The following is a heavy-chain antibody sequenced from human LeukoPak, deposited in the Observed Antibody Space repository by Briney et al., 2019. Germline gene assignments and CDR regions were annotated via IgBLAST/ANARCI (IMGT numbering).Heavy chain of an antibody. D-gene: IGHD3-10*01. J-gene: IGHJ4*02. CDR1: GFTVSSNY. CDR3: ARHSVKYYFDY. V-gene: IGHV3-53*01. CDR2: IYSGGST. Sequence: GGSLRLSCAASGFTVSSNYMSWVRQAPGKGLEWVSVIYSGGSTYYADSVKGRFTISRDNSKNTLYLQMNSLRAEDTAVYYCARHSVKYYFDYWGQGTLVTVSS.